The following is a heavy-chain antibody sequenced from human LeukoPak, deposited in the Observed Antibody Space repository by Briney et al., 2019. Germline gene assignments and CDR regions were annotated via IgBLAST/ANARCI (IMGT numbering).Heavy chain of an antibody. CDR2: IYYSGST. CDR3: ARVKVVPTIVGATPYYFDY. Sequence: KPSETLSLTCTVSGGSISSSSYYWGWIRQPPGKGLEWIGSIYYSGSTYYNPSLKSRVTISVDTSKNQFSLKLSSVTAADTAVYYCARVKVVPTIVGATPYYFDYWGQGTLVTVSS. J-gene: IGHJ4*02. CDR1: GGSISSSSYY. D-gene: IGHD1-26*01. V-gene: IGHV4-39*07.